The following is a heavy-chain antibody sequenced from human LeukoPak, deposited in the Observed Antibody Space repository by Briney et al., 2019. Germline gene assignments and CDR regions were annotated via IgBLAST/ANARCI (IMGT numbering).Heavy chain of an antibody. D-gene: IGHD2-21*02. J-gene: IGHJ4*02. V-gene: IGHV3-48*03. CDR2: ISSSSSYI. Sequence: QPGGSLRLSCAASGLTFSSYEMNWVRQAPGKGLEWVSYISSSSSYIYYADSVKGRFTISRDNAKNSLYLQMNSLRAEDTAVYYCARDVIGGWGTAIKYFDYWGQGTLVTVSS. CDR1: GLTFSSYE. CDR3: ARDVIGGWGTAIKYFDY.